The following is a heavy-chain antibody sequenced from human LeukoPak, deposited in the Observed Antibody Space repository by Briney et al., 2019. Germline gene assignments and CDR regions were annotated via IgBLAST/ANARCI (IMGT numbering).Heavy chain of an antibody. J-gene: IGHJ4*02. CDR1: GFTFSDYY. CDR3: ARYYYDSSGYSFDY. Sequence: GGSLRLSCAASGFTFSDYYMSWIRQAPGKGLEWVSYISSSGSTIYYADSVKGRFTISRDNAMNSLYLQMNSLRAEDTAVYYCARYYYDSSGYSFDYWGQGTLVTVSS. D-gene: IGHD3-22*01. V-gene: IGHV3-11*01. CDR2: ISSSGSTI.